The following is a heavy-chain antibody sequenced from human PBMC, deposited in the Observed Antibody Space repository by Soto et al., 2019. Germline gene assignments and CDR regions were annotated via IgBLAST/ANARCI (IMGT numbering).Heavy chain of an antibody. V-gene: IGHV3-23*01. D-gene: IGHD6-13*01. Sequence: GGSLRLSCAASGFTFSSYAMSWVRQATGKGLEWVSAISGSGGSTYYADSVKGRFTISRDNSKNTLYLQMNSLRAEDTAVYYCAKDIPGSSWYYYYGMDVWGQGTTVTVSS. J-gene: IGHJ6*02. CDR2: ISGSGGST. CDR1: GFTFSSYA. CDR3: AKDIPGSSWYYYYGMDV.